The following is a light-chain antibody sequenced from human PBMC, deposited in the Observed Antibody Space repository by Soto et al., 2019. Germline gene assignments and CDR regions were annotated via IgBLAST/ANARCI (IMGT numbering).Light chain of an antibody. V-gene: IGLV1-44*01. Sequence: QAVVTQPPSASGTPGQRVTISCSGGISNIGSNTVTWYQQLPGTAPKLLIYSNNQRPSGVPDRFSGSNSGTSASLAISGLQSEDEADYYCAAWDDSLNGPVFGGGTKLTVL. J-gene: IGLJ3*02. CDR2: SNN. CDR3: AAWDDSLNGPV. CDR1: ISNIGSNT.